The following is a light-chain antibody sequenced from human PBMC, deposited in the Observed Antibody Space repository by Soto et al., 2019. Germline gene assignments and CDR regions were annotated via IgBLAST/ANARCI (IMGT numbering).Light chain of an antibody. CDR1: QSVSSY. J-gene: IGKJ1*01. Sequence: EIVLIQSPATLSLSPGERATLSCWASQSVSSYLAWYQQKPGQAPRLLIYDASNRATGIPARFSGSGSGTDFTLTISSLEPEDFAVYYCQQRSNWPGTFGQGTKVEIK. V-gene: IGKV3-11*01. CDR2: DAS. CDR3: QQRSNWPGT.